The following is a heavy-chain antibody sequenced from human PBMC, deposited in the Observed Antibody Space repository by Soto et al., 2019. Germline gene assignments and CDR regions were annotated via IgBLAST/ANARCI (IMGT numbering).Heavy chain of an antibody. Sequence: QVQLQESGPGLVKPSETLSLTCTVSGGSISSYYWSWIRQPPGKGLEWIGYIYYSGSTNYNPSLESRVTISVDTSKNQCSLKLSSVTAADTAVYYCARRYGDAFDIWGQGTMVTVSS. V-gene: IGHV4-59*01. J-gene: IGHJ3*02. CDR1: GGSISSYY. D-gene: IGHD4-17*01. CDR2: IYYSGST. CDR3: ARRYGDAFDI.